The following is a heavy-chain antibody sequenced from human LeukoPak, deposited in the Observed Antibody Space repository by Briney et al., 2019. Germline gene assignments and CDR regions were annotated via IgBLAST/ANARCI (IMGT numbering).Heavy chain of an antibody. D-gene: IGHD6-13*01. V-gene: IGHV3-23*01. CDR2: ISGSGSIT. J-gene: IGHJ4*02. CDR1: GFTFSNHA. Sequence: GGSLRLSCVASGFTFSNHAMIWVRQAPGKGLEWVSAISGSGSITYYADSVKGRFTVSRDNSKNTLYLQMNSLRAEDTAVYYCARDRAVGNYFDYWGQGTLVTVSS. CDR3: ARDRAVGNYFDY.